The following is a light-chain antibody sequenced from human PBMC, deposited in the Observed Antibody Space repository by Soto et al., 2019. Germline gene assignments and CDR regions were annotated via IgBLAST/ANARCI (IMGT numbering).Light chain of an antibody. J-gene: IGLJ1*01. CDR3: AAWDDSLNGYV. V-gene: IGLV1-44*01. CDR1: SSNIRSNT. Sequence: QTVLTQPPSASGTPGQRVTISCSGSSSNIRSNTVNWYQQLPGTAPKLLIHSNNQRPSGVPDRFSGSKSGTSASLAISGLQSEDEADYYCAAWDDSLNGYVFGTGTKLTVL. CDR2: SNN.